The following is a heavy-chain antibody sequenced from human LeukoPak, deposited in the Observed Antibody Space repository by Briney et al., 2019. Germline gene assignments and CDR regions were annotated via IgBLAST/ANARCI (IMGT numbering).Heavy chain of an antibody. Sequence: GASVKVSCKASGYTFTSYDINWVRQATGQGLVWMGWMNPNSGNTGYAQKFQGRVTMTRNTSISTAYMELSSLRSEDTAVYYCARGYSSGWLEDYYYYMDVWGKGTTVTVSS. CDR1: GYTFTSYD. D-gene: IGHD6-19*01. CDR2: MNPNSGNT. CDR3: ARGYSSGWLEDYYYYMDV. J-gene: IGHJ6*03. V-gene: IGHV1-8*01.